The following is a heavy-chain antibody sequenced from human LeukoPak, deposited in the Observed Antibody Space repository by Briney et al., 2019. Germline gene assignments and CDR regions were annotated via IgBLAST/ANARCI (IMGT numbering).Heavy chain of an antibody. CDR1: GFSFSNYG. D-gene: IGHD3-10*01. V-gene: IGHV3-30*02. Sequence: GGSLRLSCAASGFSFSNYGVHWVRQAPGKGLEWVTFMQYDGSVEFYADSVMGRFTISKDNSKNTVYLQMNSLRTEDTAVYFCARGTGVRGVKSHFDYWGQGTLVTVSS. CDR3: ARGTGVRGVKSHFDY. CDR2: MQYDGSVE. J-gene: IGHJ4*02.